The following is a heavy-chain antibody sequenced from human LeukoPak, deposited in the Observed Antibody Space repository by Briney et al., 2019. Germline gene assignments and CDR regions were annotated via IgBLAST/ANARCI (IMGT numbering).Heavy chain of an antibody. Sequence: GGSLRLSCAASGVTFDDYTMHWVRQAPGKGLEWVSLISWDGGSTYYADSVKGRFTISRDNSKNSLYLQMNSLRTEDTALYYCAKARARYCSGGSCHSKDYWGQGTLVTVSS. J-gene: IGHJ4*02. CDR1: GVTFDDYT. V-gene: IGHV3-43*01. CDR3: AKARARYCSGGSCHSKDY. CDR2: ISWDGGST. D-gene: IGHD2-15*01.